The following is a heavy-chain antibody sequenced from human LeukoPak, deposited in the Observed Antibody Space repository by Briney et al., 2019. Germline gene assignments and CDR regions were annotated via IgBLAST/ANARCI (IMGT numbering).Heavy chain of an antibody. CDR3: ARARLGYNYGLNWFDP. J-gene: IGHJ5*02. CDR2: IYYTGST. CDR1: GASISSGSHY. D-gene: IGHD5-18*01. Sequence: SETLSLTCTVSGASISSGSHYWSWIRQHPGKGLEWIGYIYYTGSTYYNPSLKSRLTISVDTSKNHFSLKVSSVTAADAAVYYCARARLGYNYGLNWFDPWGQGTLVTVSS. V-gene: IGHV4-31*03.